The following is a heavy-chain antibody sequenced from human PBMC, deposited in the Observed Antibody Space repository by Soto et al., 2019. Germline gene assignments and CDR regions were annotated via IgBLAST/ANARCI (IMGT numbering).Heavy chain of an antibody. D-gene: IGHD3-3*01. J-gene: IGHJ6*02. V-gene: IGHV3-23*01. CDR2: ISGSGGST. Sequence: PGGSLRLSCAASGFTFSSYAMSWVRQAPGKGLEWVSAISGSGGSTYYADSVKGRFTISRDNSKNTLYLQMNSLRAEDTAVYYCAKIGGEVDDFWSGLTSYYYGMDVWGQGTTVTVSS. CDR1: GFTFSSYA. CDR3: AKIGGEVDDFWSGLTSYYYGMDV.